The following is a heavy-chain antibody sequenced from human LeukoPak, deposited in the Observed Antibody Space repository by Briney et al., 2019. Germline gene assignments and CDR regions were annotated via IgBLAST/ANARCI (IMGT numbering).Heavy chain of an antibody. CDR2: ISYDGSNK. D-gene: IGHD6-13*01. Sequence: GGSLRLSCAASGFTFSSYGMHWVRQAPGKGLEWVAVISYDGSNKYYADSVKGRFTISRDNSKNTLYLQMNSLRAEDTAVYYCARGRGVERSSWYYYYYMDVWGKGTTVTVSS. J-gene: IGHJ6*03. CDR3: ARGRGVERSSWYYYYYMDV. CDR1: GFTFSSYG. V-gene: IGHV3-30*03.